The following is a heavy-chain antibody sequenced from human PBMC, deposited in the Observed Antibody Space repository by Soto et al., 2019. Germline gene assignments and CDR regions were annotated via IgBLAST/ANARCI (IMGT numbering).Heavy chain of an antibody. CDR2: INHSGST. V-gene: IGHV4-34*01. D-gene: IGHD4-17*01. Sequence: SETLPLTCAVYGGSCSGYYWSWIRQPPGKGLEWIGEINHSGSTNYNPSLKSRVTTSVDTSKNQFSLKLSSVTAADTAVYYCARRNDYGDYGDYFDYWGQGTLVTVSS. J-gene: IGHJ4*02. CDR3: ARRNDYGDYGDYFDY. CDR1: GGSCSGYY.